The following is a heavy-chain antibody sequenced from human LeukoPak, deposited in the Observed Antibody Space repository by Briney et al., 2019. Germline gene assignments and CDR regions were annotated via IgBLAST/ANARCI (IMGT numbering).Heavy chain of an antibody. D-gene: IGHD2-8*01. V-gene: IGHV3-23*01. CDR3: ARNLIIGAVSHIDY. CDR1: GFTFNIYA. J-gene: IGHJ4*02. CDR2: ISGSGGST. Sequence: GGSLRLSCAASGFTFNIYAMTWVRQAPGKGLEWVSVISGSGGSTYYADSVKGRFTISRDNAKNSLYLQMNSLRAEDTAVYYCARNLIIGAVSHIDYWGQGTLVTVSS.